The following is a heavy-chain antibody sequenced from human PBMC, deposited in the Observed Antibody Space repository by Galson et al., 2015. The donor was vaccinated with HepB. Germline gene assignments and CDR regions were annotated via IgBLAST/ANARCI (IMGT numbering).Heavy chain of an antibody. Sequence: SVKVSCKASGYSFSNYGISWVRQAPGQGLEWLGWSSAYRDKANYAQIVQGRVTMTTDTSTSTAYMELRSLRSDDTAVYYCARGGYYDILTGYVSDYWGQGTLVTVSS. V-gene: IGHV1-18*04. CDR3: ARGGYYDILTGYVSDY. CDR1: GYSFSNYG. D-gene: IGHD3-9*01. J-gene: IGHJ4*02. CDR2: SSAYRDKA.